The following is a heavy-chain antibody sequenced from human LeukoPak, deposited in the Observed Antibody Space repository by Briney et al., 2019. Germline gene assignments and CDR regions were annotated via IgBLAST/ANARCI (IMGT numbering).Heavy chain of an antibody. D-gene: IGHD6-19*01. CDR3: ARKYSSGWYFDY. Sequence: SETLSLTCTVSGYSISSGYYWGWIRQPPGKGLEWIGSLYHSGSTYYNPSLKSRVTISVDTSKNQFSLKLSSVTAADTAVYYCARKYSSGWYFDYWGQGTLVTVSS. CDR1: GYSISSGYY. V-gene: IGHV4-38-2*02. CDR2: LYHSGST. J-gene: IGHJ4*02.